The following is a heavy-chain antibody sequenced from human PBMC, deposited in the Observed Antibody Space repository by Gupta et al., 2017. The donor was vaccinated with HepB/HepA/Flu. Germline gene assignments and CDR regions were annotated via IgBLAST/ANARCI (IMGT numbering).Heavy chain of an antibody. Sequence: QVQLQQWGAGLLKPSETLSLTCAVYGGSFSGYYWRWIRQPPGKGLEWIGEINHSGSTNYNPSLKSRVTISVDTSKNQFSLKLSSVTAADTAVYYCARRPSPGIAAAGYQYYYYYYMDVWGKGTTVTVSS. CDR3: ARRPSPGIAAAGYQYYYYYYMDV. J-gene: IGHJ6*03. D-gene: IGHD6-13*01. CDR1: GGSFSGYY. V-gene: IGHV4-34*01. CDR2: INHSGST.